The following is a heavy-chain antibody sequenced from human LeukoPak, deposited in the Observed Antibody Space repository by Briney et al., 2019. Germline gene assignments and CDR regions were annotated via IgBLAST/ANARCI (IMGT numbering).Heavy chain of an antibody. CDR1: GFTLDDYA. V-gene: IGHV3-43*02. Sequence: GGSLRLSCAASGFTLDDYAMHWVRQAPGKGLEWVSLISGDGGSTYYADSVKGRFTTSRDNSKNSLYLQMNSLRTEDTALYYCAKDRMGSYSMAWFDPWGQGTLVTVSS. CDR3: AKDRMGSYSMAWFDP. D-gene: IGHD1-26*01. J-gene: IGHJ5*02. CDR2: ISGDGGST.